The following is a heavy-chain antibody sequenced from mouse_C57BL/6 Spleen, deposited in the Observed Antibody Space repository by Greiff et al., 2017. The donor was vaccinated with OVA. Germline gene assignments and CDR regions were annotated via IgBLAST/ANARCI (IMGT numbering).Heavy chain of an antibody. V-gene: IGHV5-16*01. CDR1: GFTFSDYY. CDR3: ARTVAEEVYFDY. CDR2: INYDGSST. J-gene: IGHJ2*01. Sequence: EVKLMESEGGLVQPGSSMKLSCTASGFTFSDYYMAWVRQVPEKGLEWVANINYDGSSTYYLDSLKSRFIISRDNAKNILYLQMSSLKSEDTATYYCARTVAEEVYFDYWGQGTTLTVSS.